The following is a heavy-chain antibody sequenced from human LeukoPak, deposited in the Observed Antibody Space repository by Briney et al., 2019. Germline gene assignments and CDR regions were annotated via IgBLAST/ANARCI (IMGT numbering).Heavy chain of an antibody. D-gene: IGHD3-3*01. J-gene: IGHJ4*02. Sequence: SETLSLTCAVYGGSFSGYYWGWIRQPPGKGLEWIGEINHSGSTNYNPSLKSRVTISVDTSKNQFSLKLSSVTAADTAVYYCARRTGFWSLYYFDYWGQGTLVTVSS. CDR3: ARRTGFWSLYYFDY. CDR2: INHSGST. CDR1: GGSFSGYY. V-gene: IGHV4-34*01.